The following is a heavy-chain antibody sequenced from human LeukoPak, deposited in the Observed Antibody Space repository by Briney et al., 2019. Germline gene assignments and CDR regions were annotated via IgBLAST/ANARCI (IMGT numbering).Heavy chain of an antibody. D-gene: IGHD2/OR15-2a*01. J-gene: IGHJ6*02. V-gene: IGHV6-1*01. CDR3: ARDLFIGDNQSKYRKSQTNYYGMDV. CDR1: GGSVSSNSAA. CDR2: TYYRSKWYN. Sequence: SQTLSLTCAISGGSVSSNSAAWNWIRQSPSRGLEWLGRTYYRSKWYNDYAVSVKSRITINPDTSKNQFSLRLNSVTPEDTAVYYCARDLFIGDNQSKYRKSQTNYYGMDVWGQGTTVTVSS.